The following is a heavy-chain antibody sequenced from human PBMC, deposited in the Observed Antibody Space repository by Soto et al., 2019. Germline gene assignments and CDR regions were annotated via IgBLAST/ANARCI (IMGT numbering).Heavy chain of an antibody. J-gene: IGHJ5*02. CDR3: ARGGGIGGVPAPYDP. CDR2: INPSGGYT. D-gene: IGHD2-21*02. V-gene: IGHV1-46*03. CDR1: GYTFSSYY. Sequence: ASVKVSCKASGYTFSSYYMNWVRQAPGQSLEWLGIINPSGGYTTYAQRFLGRVTMTSDTSTSTVHKELGSLTSEDTAVYYCARGGGIGGVPAPYDPGGQGPLSTFPS.